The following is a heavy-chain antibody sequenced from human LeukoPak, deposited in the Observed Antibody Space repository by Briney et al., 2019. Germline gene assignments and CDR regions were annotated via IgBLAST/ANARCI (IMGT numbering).Heavy chain of an antibody. V-gene: IGHV1-2*06. CDR3: ARDNDLRPIVGATTFPNEFDY. D-gene: IGHD1-26*01. CDR2: INPSTGGT. CDR1: VYTFTGYY. Sequence: GASLKVCCKPSVYTFTGYYLHWVRQAPGQGLEWMGRINPSTGGTNYAQNVQGRVTMTRDASISTAYMELSRLKSDDTTVYYCARDNDLRPIVGATTFPNEFDYWGQGTLVTVSS. J-gene: IGHJ4*02.